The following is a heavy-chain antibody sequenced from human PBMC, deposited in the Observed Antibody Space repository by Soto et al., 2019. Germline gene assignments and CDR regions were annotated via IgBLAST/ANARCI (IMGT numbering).Heavy chain of an antibody. V-gene: IGHV4-59*08. CDR2: IYYSGST. CDR3: ATLIYYGSGKHYFDY. J-gene: IGHJ4*02. CDR1: GGSISSYY. Sequence: SETLSLTCTVSGGSISSYYWSWIRQPPGKGLEWVGYIYYSGSTNYNPSLKSRVTISVDTSKNQFSLKLSSVTAADTAVYYCATLIYYGSGKHYFDYWGQGTLVTVSS. D-gene: IGHD3-10*01.